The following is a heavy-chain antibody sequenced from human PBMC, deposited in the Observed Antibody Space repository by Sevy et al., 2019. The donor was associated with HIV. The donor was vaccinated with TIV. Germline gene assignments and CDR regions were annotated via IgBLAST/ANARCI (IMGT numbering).Heavy chain of an antibody. CDR1: GLSVSDNY. CDR2: IYSDGRT. J-gene: IGHJ6*02. Sequence: GGSLRLSCAASGLSVSDNYMNWVRQAPGKGLELVSVIYSDGRTYYADSVKGRFTISRDNSKNTLSLHMNNLRPEDTAVYYCARDRYYDASGYYYYYYGMDVWGQGTTVTVSS. D-gene: IGHD3-22*01. CDR3: ARDRYYDASGYYYYYYGMDV. V-gene: IGHV3-66*01.